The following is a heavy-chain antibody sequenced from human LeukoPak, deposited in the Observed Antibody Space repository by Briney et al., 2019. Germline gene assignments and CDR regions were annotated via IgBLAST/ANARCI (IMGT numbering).Heavy chain of an antibody. CDR2: IIPIFGTA. D-gene: IGHD4-17*01. CDR3: ARETVSTNYYYYYGMDV. J-gene: IGHJ6*02. V-gene: IGHV1-69*13. CDR1: GGTFSSYA. Sequence: SVKVCCKASGGTFSSYAISWVRQAPGQGLEWMGGIIPIFGTANYAQKFQGRVTITADESTSTAYMELSSLRSEDTAVYYCARETVSTNYYYYYGMDVWGQGTTVTVSS.